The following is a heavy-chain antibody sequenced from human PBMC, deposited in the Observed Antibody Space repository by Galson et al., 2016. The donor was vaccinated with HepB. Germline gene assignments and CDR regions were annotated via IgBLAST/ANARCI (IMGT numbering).Heavy chain of an antibody. CDR1: GGSISSSSYY. J-gene: IGHJ4*02. Sequence: SETLSLTCTVSGGSISSSSYYWGWVRQPPGKGLECIGTIYYRGTTHYNPSLQSRVTISVDTSKKQFSLNLGSVTAADTAVYYCASVLYYGSGTGYFDSWGQGTLVTVSS. CDR3: ASVLYYGSGTGYFDS. V-gene: IGHV4-39*01. D-gene: IGHD3-10*01. CDR2: IYYRGTT.